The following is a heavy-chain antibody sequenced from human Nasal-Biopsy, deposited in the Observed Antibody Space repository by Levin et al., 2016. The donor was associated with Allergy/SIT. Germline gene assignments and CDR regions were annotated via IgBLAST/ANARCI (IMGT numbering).Heavy chain of an antibody. CDR3: ARDLPFCDGGKFYSDGFDF. CDR1: GYSFTTHA. Sequence: ASVKVSCKASGYSFTTHAMHWVRQAPGQRLEWMGWIKTGTGTTYYSPKFQHRLTIIRDTSTTTAYMELTSLTSEDTAVYYCARDLPFCDGGKFYSDGFDFWGRGTRVTVSS. D-gene: IGHD2-15*01. CDR2: IKTGTGTT. J-gene: IGHJ3*01. V-gene: IGHV1-3*04.